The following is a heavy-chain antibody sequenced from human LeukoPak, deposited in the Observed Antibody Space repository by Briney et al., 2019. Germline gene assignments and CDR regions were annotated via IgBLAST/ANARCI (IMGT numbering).Heavy chain of an antibody. D-gene: IGHD3-10*01. CDR3: ARVSLVRGAPDYYFDY. CDR2: IYNSGRT. V-gene: IGHV4-31*03. CDR1: GGSINSGDYY. Sequence: PSQTLSLTCTVSGGSINSGDYYWNWIRQHPGKGPEWIGYIYNSGRTYYSPSLKSRLTMSADTSKNQFSLELSSVTAADTAVYYCARVSLVRGAPDYYFDYWGQGTLVTVSS. J-gene: IGHJ4*02.